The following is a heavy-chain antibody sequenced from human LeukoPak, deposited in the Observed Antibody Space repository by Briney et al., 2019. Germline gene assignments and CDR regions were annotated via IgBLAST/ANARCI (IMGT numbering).Heavy chain of an antibody. CDR1: GFTFSNYA. J-gene: IGHJ4*02. CDR2: VTGRGGST. V-gene: IGHV3-23*01. CDR3: AKWGDFDILTGYYVSDF. Sequence: GGSLRLSSVASGFTFSNYAMSRVRQAPGKRLEWVSAVTGRGGSTYYADSVKGRFTISRDNSRNTLFLQMNSLRAEDTAIYYCAKWGDFDILTGYYVSDFWGQGTLVTVSS. D-gene: IGHD3-9*01.